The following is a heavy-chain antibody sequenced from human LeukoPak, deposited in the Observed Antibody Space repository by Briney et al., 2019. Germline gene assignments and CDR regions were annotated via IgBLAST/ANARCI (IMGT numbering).Heavy chain of an antibody. CDR3: AKWGDYDILTGYYASDY. J-gene: IGHJ4*01. V-gene: IGHV3-23*01. Sequence: GGSLRLSCAASGFIFSNYAMSWVRQAPGKGLEWVSAIGGRDGYTYYADSVKGRFTVSRDDPKNTLYLQMNTLRVEDTAVYYCAKWGDYDILTGYYASDYWGHGTLVTVSS. D-gene: IGHD3-9*01. CDR1: GFIFSNYA. CDR2: IGGRDGYT.